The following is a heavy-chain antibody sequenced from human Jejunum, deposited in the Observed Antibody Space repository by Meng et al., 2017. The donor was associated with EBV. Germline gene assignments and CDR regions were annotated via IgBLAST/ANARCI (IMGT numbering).Heavy chain of an antibody. CDR1: VYTLTGYY. D-gene: IGHD2-15*01. CDR3: ARGPYCSGGTCHSQYFDD. CDR2: ISPYNGNT. Sequence: QVQLLQSGAEVKKPGAAVKFSXKASVYTLTGYYMQWVRQAPGQGLEWMGWISPYNGNTIYAQKLQDRVTMTTDTSTSTAYLELRSLRSDDTAVYYCARGPYCSGGTCHSQYFDDWGQGALVTVSS. J-gene: IGHJ4*02. V-gene: IGHV1-18*04.